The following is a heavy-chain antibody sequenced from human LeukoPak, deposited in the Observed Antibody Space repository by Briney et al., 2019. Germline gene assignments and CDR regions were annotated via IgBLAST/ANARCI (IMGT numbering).Heavy chain of an antibody. J-gene: IGHJ4*02. Sequence: VGSLRLSCAASGFTFSSYEMNWVRQAPGKGLEWISYISSSGSTIYYADSVKGRFTISRDNSKNTLYLQMNSLRAEDTAVYYCAKDPYRASSGLVDYWGQGTLVTVSS. V-gene: IGHV3-48*03. CDR2: ISSSGSTI. CDR1: GFTFSSYE. D-gene: IGHD5-12*01. CDR3: AKDPYRASSGLVDY.